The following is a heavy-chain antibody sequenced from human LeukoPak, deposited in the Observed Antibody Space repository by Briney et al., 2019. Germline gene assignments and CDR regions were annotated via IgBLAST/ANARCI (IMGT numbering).Heavy chain of an antibody. J-gene: IGHJ4*02. D-gene: IGHD3-22*01. Sequence: GGSLRLSCAASGFTVSSNYMSWVRHAPGKGLELVSVIYSGGSTYYADSVKGRFTISRDNSKDTLYLQMNSLRAEDTAVYYCARDRGVPYYYDSSGYHSDWGQGTLVTVSS. CDR3: ARDRGVPYYYDSSGYHSD. CDR1: GFTVSSNY. V-gene: IGHV3-66*01. CDR2: IYSGGST.